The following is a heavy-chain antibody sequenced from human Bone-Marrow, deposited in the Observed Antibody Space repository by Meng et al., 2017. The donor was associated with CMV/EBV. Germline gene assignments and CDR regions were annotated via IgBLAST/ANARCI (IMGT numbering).Heavy chain of an antibody. CDR2: ISYDGSNK. Sequence: GESLKISCAASGFTFSSYAMHWVRQAPGKGLEWVAVISYDGSNKYYADSVKGRFTISRDNSKNTLYLQMNSLRAEDTAVYYCARDRVGYSSSWEYDYWGQGTLVTVSS. V-gene: IGHV3-30*04. J-gene: IGHJ4*02. D-gene: IGHD6-13*01. CDR3: ARDRVGYSSSWEYDY. CDR1: GFTFSSYA.